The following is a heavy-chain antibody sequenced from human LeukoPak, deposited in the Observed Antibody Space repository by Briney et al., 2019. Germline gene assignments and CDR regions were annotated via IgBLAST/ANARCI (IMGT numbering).Heavy chain of an antibody. J-gene: IGHJ4*02. Sequence: GGSLRLSCAASGFTVSDAWMIWVRQVPGQGLEWVAQISSKADGGAPDYAAPLKGRFFVSRDDSKNTLNLQMNGLKTEDTAVYYCATSGGSHWGQGTLVTVSS. D-gene: IGHD2-15*01. CDR1: GFTVSDAW. V-gene: IGHV3-15*01. CDR3: ATSGGSH. CDR2: ISSKADGGAP.